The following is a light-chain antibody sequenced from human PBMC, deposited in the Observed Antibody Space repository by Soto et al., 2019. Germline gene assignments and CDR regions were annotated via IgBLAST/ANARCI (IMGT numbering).Light chain of an antibody. CDR2: DAS. V-gene: IGKV3-11*01. CDR1: QSVGSY. CDR3: QQRSNWPPIT. J-gene: IGKJ5*01. Sequence: EIVLTQSPATLSLSPGERATLSCRASQSVGSYLAWYQQKPGQAPRLLIYDASNRATGIPARFSGSASWTDFTLTISSLEPEDFAVYYCQQRSNWPPITFGQGTRLEIK.